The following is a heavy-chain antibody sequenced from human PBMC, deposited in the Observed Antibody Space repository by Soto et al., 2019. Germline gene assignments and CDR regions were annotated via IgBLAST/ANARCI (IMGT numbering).Heavy chain of an antibody. Sequence: ASVKVSCKASGCTFSSYAISWVRQARGQGLEWMGGIIPIFGTANYAQKFQGRVTITADESTSTAYMELSSLRSEDTAVYYCVTLGYYYDSSGSMDYWGQGNRVAVSS. D-gene: IGHD3-22*01. CDR3: VTLGYYYDSSGSMDY. CDR2: IIPIFGTA. J-gene: IGHJ4*02. V-gene: IGHV1-69*13. CDR1: GCTFSSYA.